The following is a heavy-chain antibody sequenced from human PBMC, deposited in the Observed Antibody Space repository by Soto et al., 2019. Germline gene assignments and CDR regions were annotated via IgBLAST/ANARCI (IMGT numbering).Heavy chain of an antibody. CDR2: ISGSGDST. J-gene: IGHJ4*02. V-gene: IGHV3-23*01. CDR1: GFTFSVYA. Sequence: EVRLLESGGGLVQPGGSLRLSCAASGFTFSVYAMSWVRQAPGKGLEWVSGISGSGDSTLYAESVKGRFTVSRDNSRSLLYLQTNSLRAEDTAIYYCARALYGGFTYWGQGTLVTVSS. CDR3: ARALYGGFTY. D-gene: IGHD3-10*01.